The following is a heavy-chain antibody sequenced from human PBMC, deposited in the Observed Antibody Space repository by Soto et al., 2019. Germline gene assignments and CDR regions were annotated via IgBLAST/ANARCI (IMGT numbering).Heavy chain of an antibody. CDR1: GFTFSSYS. CDR3: ARDRGNGDFVVVQAAEPNVYYYGMDV. V-gene: IGHV3-21*01. D-gene: IGHD2-2*01. J-gene: IGHJ6*02. Sequence: GGSLRLSCAASGFTFSSYSMNWVRQAPGKGLEWVSSISSSSSYIYYADSVKGRFTISRDNAKNSLYLQMNSLRAEDTAVYYCARDRGNGDFVVVQAAEPNVYYYGMDVWGQGTTVTVSS. CDR2: ISSSSSYI.